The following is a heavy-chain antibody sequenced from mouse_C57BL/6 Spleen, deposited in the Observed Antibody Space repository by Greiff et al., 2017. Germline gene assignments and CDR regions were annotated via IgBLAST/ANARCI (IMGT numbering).Heavy chain of an antibody. D-gene: IGHD4-1*01. CDR2: ISGGGGNT. CDR3: AKHWASWDEEGAGYFDY. V-gene: IGHV5-9*01. CDR1: GFTFSSYT. J-gene: IGHJ2*01. Sequence: EVHLVESGGGLVKPGGSLKLSCAASGFTFSSYTMSWVRQTPEKRLEWVATISGGGGNTYYPDSVKGRFTISRDKAKNTLYLQMSSLRSEDTALYYGAKHWASWDEEGAGYFDYWGQGTTLTVSS.